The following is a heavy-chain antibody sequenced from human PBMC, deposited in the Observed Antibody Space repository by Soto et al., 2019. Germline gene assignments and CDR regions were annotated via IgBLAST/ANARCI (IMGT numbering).Heavy chain of an antibody. CDR1: GFTFSNAW. V-gene: IGHV3-15*01. D-gene: IGHD5-12*01. CDR2: VKSKTDGGTI. J-gene: IGHJ4*02. CDR3: IGTYSGSSMRFDY. Sequence: EVQLVESGGGLVKPGWSLRLSCAASGFTFSNAWMTWVRQAPGKGLEWVGRVKSKTDGGTIDYAAPVKDRFTISRDDSKNTLYQQMNSLKTEDTAVYYCIGTYSGSSMRFDYWGQGTLVTVSS.